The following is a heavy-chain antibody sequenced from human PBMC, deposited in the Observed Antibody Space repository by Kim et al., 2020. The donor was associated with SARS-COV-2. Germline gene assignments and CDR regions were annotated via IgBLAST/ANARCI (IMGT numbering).Heavy chain of an antibody. CDR3: ARGYCSSTSCYWAEESDGFDY. D-gene: IGHD2-2*01. CDR2: IYYSGST. V-gene: IGHV4-39*01. CDR1: GGSISSSSYY. J-gene: IGHJ4*02. Sequence: SETLSLTCTVSGGSISSSSYYWGWIRQPPGKGLEWIGSIYYSGSTYYNPSLKSRVTISVDTSKNQFSLKLSSVTAADTAVYYCARGYCSSTSCYWAEESDGFDYWGEGTLGTVSS.